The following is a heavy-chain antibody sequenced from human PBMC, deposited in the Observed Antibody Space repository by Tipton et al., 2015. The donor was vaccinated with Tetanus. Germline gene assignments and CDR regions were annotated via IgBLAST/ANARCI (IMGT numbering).Heavy chain of an antibody. CDR2: IGATGAI. CDR3: ARERGYSSGWYYFDY. D-gene: IGHD6-19*01. Sequence: SLRLSCTTSGFTFSSYSMDWFRQAPGKGLEWVSYIGATGAIYYADSVKVRFTISRDNAKNSLYLQMTSLRAEDTAVYYCARERGYSSGWYYFDYWGQGTLVTVSS. V-gene: IGHV3-48*01. CDR1: GFTFSSYS. J-gene: IGHJ4*02.